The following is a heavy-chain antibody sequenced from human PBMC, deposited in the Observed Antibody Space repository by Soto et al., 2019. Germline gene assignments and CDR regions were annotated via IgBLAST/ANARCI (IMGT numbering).Heavy chain of an antibody. CDR1: GGSVSSGDFY. Sequence: SETLSLTCTVSGGSVSSGDFYWSWIRQPPGKGLEWIGNIYYSGSTNYNPSLKSRATISVDTSKNQYSLKVRSVTAADTAVYYCARIPVVTALIYGFDPWGQGTLVTVSS. CDR3: ARIPVVTALIYGFDP. CDR2: IYYSGST. J-gene: IGHJ5*02. D-gene: IGHD2-21*02. V-gene: IGHV4-61*08.